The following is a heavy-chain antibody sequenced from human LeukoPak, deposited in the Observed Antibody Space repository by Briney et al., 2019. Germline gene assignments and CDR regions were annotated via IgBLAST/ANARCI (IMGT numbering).Heavy chain of an antibody. CDR3: ARRRSRYGDPTYGMDV. Sequence: GASVRVSCKASGYTFTGYYMHWVRQAPGQGLEWMGWINPNSGGTNYAQKFQGWVTMTRDTSISTAYMELSRLRSDDTAVYYCARRRSRYGDPTYGMDVWGQGTTVTVSS. V-gene: IGHV1-2*04. CDR1: GYTFTGYY. J-gene: IGHJ6*02. CDR2: INPNSGGT. D-gene: IGHD4-17*01.